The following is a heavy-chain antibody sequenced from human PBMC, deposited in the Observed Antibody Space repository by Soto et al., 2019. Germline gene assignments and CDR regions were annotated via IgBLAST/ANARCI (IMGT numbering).Heavy chain of an antibody. Sequence: PGESLKISCKGSGYRFTNYWIGWVRQMPGKGLEWMGIIYPGDSDTRYSPSFQGQVTISADKSINTAYLQWSSLKASDTAMYYCARDYCSGTTCYVFDDWAQGTQVSVSS. V-gene: IGHV5-51*01. D-gene: IGHD2-2*01. J-gene: IGHJ5*02. CDR2: IYPGDSDT. CDR3: ARDYCSGTTCYVFDD. CDR1: GYRFTNYW.